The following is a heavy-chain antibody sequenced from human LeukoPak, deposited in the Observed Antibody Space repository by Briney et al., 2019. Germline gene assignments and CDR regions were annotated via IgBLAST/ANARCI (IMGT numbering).Heavy chain of an antibody. V-gene: IGHV7-4-1*02. CDR2: INTNTGNP. CDR3: AKQGPGHCGSTSCYGVDY. CDR1: GYTFTSHA. Sequence: ASVKVSCKASGYTFTSHAMNWVRQAPGQGLEWMGWINTNTGNPTYAQGFTGRFVFSLDTSVSTAYLQISSLKAEDTAVYFCAKQGPGHCGSTSCYGVDYWGQGTLVTVSS. D-gene: IGHD2-2*01. J-gene: IGHJ4*02.